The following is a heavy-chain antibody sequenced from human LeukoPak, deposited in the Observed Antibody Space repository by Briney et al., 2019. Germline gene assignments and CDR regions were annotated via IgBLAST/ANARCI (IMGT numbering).Heavy chain of an antibody. V-gene: IGHV3-33*01. CDR3: ARGRSGYPPKYYFDY. D-gene: IGHD3-22*01. J-gene: IGHJ4*02. Sequence: PGRSLRLSCAASGFTFSSYGMHWVRQAPGKGLEWVAVIWYDGSNKYYADSVKGRFTISRDNSKNTLYLQMNSLRVEDTAVYYCARGRSGYPPKYYFDYWGQGTLVTVSS. CDR1: GFTFSSYG. CDR2: IWYDGSNK.